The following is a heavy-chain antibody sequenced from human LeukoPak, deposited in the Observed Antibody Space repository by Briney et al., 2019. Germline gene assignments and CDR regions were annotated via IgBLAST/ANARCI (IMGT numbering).Heavy chain of an antibody. Sequence: GGSLRLSCAVSGLSVSSTCMNWVRQAPGKGLEWMSALYIGGNTYYADSVRGRFTISRDNSKNTLYLQMNSLRAEDTAVYYCAKDRYSSGWSGFDYWGQGTLVTVSS. V-gene: IGHV3-53*05. CDR2: LYIGGNT. D-gene: IGHD6-19*01. J-gene: IGHJ4*02. CDR3: AKDRYSSGWSGFDY. CDR1: GLSVSSTC.